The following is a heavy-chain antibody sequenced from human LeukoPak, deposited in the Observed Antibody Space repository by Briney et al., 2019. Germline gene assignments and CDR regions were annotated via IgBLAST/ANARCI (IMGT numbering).Heavy chain of an antibody. Sequence: GGSLRLSCAVSGFTFNTYNMNWVRQAPGRGLEWVSSISSSSSYIYYADSVKGRFTISRDNSKNTLYLQMNSLRAEDTAVYYCARDGVAPGIYFDYWGQGTLVTVSS. J-gene: IGHJ4*02. CDR3: ARDGVAPGIYFDY. V-gene: IGHV3-21*04. D-gene: IGHD2-2*01. CDR1: GFTFNTYN. CDR2: ISSSSSYI.